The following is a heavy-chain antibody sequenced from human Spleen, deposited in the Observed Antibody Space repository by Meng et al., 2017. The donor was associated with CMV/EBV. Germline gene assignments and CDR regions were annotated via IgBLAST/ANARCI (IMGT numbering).Heavy chain of an antibody. J-gene: IGHJ4*02. CDR1: GFTFSTYA. Sequence: GESLKISCAASGFTFSTYAMNWVRQAPGKGLEWLSYIDSGSRTIYYADSVKGRFTLSRDNAENSLYLQINSLRAEDTAVYYCAKVGYGSGSPPDYWGQGTLVTVSS. D-gene: IGHD3-10*01. CDR2: IDSGSRTI. CDR3: AKVGYGSGSPPDY. V-gene: IGHV3-48*04.